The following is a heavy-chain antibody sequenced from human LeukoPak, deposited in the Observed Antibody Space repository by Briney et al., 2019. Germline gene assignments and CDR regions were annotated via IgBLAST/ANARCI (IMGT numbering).Heavy chain of an antibody. V-gene: IGHV4-59*01. CDR1: GGSISTYY. Sequence: KASETLSLTCTVSGGSISTYYWSWIRQPPGKGLEWIGYIYYSGSTNYNPSLKSRVTISVDTSRNQFSLKLSSVTAADTAVYYCARGQYILGYWGQGTLVTVSS. CDR2: IYYSGST. CDR3: ARGQYILGY. D-gene: IGHD2-21*01. J-gene: IGHJ4*02.